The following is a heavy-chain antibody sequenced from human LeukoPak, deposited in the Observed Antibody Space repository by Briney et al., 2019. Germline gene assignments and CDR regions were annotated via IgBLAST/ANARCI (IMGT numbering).Heavy chain of an antibody. CDR2: IYSGGST. J-gene: IGHJ3*02. Sequence: GGSQRLSYAASGFTVSSNYMSWVRQAPGKGLEWVSVIYSGGSTYYADSVKGRFTISRDNSKNTLYLQMNSLRAEDTAVYYCARDFRLHDAFDIWGQGTMVTVSS. CDR1: GFTVSSNY. CDR3: ARDFRLHDAFDI. V-gene: IGHV3-66*01.